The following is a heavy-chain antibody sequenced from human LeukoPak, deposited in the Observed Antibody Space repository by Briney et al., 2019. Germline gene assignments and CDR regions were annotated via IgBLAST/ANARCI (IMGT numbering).Heavy chain of an antibody. J-gene: IGHJ4*02. CDR3: ATLPYYYDSSGSYYFDY. Sequence: GGSLRLSCAASGFTFSSYAMHWVRQAPGKGLEWVAVISYDGSNKYYADSVRGRFTISRDNSKNTLSLQMNRLRVEDTAVYYCATLPYYYDSSGSYYFDYWGQGTLVTVSS. CDR2: ISYDGSNK. V-gene: IGHV3-30*04. CDR1: GFTFSSYA. D-gene: IGHD3-22*01.